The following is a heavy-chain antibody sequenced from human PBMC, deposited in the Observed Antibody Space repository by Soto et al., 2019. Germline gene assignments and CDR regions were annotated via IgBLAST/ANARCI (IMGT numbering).Heavy chain of an antibody. CDR2: INPNGGST. Sequence: QVQLVQSGAEVRKPGASVKVSCKASGYTFTSYYMNWVRQAPGQGLEWMGIINPNGGSTIYAQKFQGRVTMPRDTSTSPVYLELSSLRSEDTAVYFCAGPGYSSGNFDDWGRGSLVTVSS. CDR3: AGPGYSSGNFDD. V-gene: IGHV1-46*03. D-gene: IGHD6-19*01. CDR1: GYTFTSYY. J-gene: IGHJ4*02.